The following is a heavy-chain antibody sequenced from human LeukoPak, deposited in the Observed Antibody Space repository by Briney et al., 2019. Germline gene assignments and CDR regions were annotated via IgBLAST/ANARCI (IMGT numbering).Heavy chain of an antibody. D-gene: IGHD3-22*01. J-gene: IGHJ3*01. V-gene: IGHV1-46*01. CDR3: AQRHYSDSSGFVDAFDV. CDR1: GYTFTRYY. CDR2: LSPSAGTT. Sequence: ASVKVSCKASGYTFTRYYIHWVRQAPGQGHEWKGILSPSAGTTDYAPKFQGRVTMTGDMSTSTAYMELSSLRSEDTAVYYCAQRHYSDSSGFVDAFDVWGQGTTVTVSS.